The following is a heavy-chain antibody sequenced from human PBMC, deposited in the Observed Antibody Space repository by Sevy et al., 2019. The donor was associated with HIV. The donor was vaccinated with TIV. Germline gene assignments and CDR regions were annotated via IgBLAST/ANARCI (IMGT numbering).Heavy chain of an antibody. CDR3: ARDGDFTYYYDSSGTTFDY. Sequence: ASVKVSCKASGYTFTGYYMHWVRQAPGQGLEWMGQINPNSGGTNYAQKFQGRVTMTRDTSISTAYMELSRLRSDDTAMYYCARDGDFTYYYDSSGTTFDYWGQGTLVTVSS. CDR1: GYTFTGYY. D-gene: IGHD3-22*01. CDR2: INPNSGGT. V-gene: IGHV1-2*06. J-gene: IGHJ4*02.